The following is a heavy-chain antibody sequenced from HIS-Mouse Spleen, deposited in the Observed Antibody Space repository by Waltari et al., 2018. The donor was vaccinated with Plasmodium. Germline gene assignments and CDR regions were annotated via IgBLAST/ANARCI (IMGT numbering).Heavy chain of an antibody. J-gene: IGHJ2*01. CDR3: ASSWYWYFDL. CDR2: IKQDGSEK. D-gene: IGHD6-13*01. V-gene: IGHV3-7*01. CDR1: GFTFSSYW. Sequence: EVQLVESGGGLVQSGGSLRLSCAAPGFTFSSYWMSWVRQAPGKGLEWVANIKQDGSEKYYVDSVKGRFTISRDNAKNSLYLQMNSLRAEDTAVYYCASSWYWYFDLWGRGTLVTVSS.